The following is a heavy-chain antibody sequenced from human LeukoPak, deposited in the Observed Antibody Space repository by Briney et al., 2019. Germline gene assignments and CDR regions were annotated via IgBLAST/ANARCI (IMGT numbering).Heavy chain of an antibody. CDR2: ISWNSGSI. Sequence: GGSLRLSCAASGFTFDDYAMHWVRQAPGKGLEWVSGISWNSGSIGYADSVKGRFIISRDNAKNSLYLQMNSLRAEDTALYYCAKDTRTGYYNPLFDYWGQGTLVTVSS. V-gene: IGHV3-9*01. D-gene: IGHD3/OR15-3a*01. CDR1: GFTFDDYA. J-gene: IGHJ4*02. CDR3: AKDTRTGYYNPLFDY.